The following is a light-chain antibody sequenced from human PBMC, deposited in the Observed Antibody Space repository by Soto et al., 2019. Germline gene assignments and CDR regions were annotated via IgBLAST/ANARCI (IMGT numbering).Light chain of an antibody. J-gene: IGKJ1*01. CDR1: QSISTS. CDR3: QQGYSRPRT. Sequence: DIRLTQSPSSLSASVGDRVTITCLASQSISTSLNWYQQKPGKAPNLLIFTSSNLESGVPSRFSGSGSGTDLNLTISSLQPEDFATYFCQQGYSRPRTFGQWTKV. V-gene: IGKV1-39*01. CDR2: TSS.